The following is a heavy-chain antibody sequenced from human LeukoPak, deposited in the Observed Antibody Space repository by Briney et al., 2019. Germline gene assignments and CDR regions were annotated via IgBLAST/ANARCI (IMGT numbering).Heavy chain of an antibody. CDR2: INAGNGNT. CDR1: GYTFTSYA. V-gene: IGHV1-3*01. D-gene: IGHD6-13*01. J-gene: IGHJ3*02. CDR3: AISWQQLDHDAFDI. Sequence: ASVKVSCKASGYTFTSYAMHWVRQAPGQRLEWMGWINAGNGNTKYSQKFQGRVTITRDTSASTAYMELSSLRSEDTAVYYCAISWQQLDHDAFDIWGQGTMVTVSS.